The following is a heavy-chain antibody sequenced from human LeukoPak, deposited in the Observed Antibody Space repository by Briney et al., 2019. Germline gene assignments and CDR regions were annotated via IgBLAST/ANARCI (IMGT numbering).Heavy chain of an antibody. CDR1: GGSITSDY. CDR2: IYTGGTI. V-gene: IGHV4-4*07. Sequence: SETLSLTCSVSGGSITSDYWSWIRQPAGEGLEWIGRIYTGGTINYNPSLQSRVTMSADTSKRQVSLNLMSVTAADTAVYYCARDVRVLYNYYMDVWGKGTTVIVSS. J-gene: IGHJ6*03. CDR3: ARDVRVLYNYYMDV.